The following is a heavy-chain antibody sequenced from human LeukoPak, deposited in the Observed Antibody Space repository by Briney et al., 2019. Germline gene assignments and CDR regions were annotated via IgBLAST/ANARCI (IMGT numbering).Heavy chain of an antibody. Sequence: GESLKISCKGSGYTFPSYWIGWVRQTPGKGLEWMGIIYPGDSDTRYSPTFQGQVTIPADKSISTAYLQWGSLKASDTAMYYCARVVSPSVVTSLFDSWGQGTLVTVSS. CDR2: IYPGDSDT. V-gene: IGHV5-51*01. J-gene: IGHJ4*02. CDR3: ARVVSPSVVTSLFDS. CDR1: GYTFPSYW. D-gene: IGHD4-23*01.